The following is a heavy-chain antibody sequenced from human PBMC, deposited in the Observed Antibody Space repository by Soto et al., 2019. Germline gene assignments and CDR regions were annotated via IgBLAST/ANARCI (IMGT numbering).Heavy chain of an antibody. V-gene: IGHV3-53*01. CDR3: ARALGGTAAGTKGAWFDP. D-gene: IGHD6-13*01. Sequence: GGSLRLSCAASGFTVSSNYMSWVRQAPGKGLEWVSVIYSGGSTYYADSVKGRFTISRDNSKNTLYLQMNSLRAEDTAVYYCARALGGTAAGTKGAWFDPWGQGTLLTVSS. CDR2: IYSGGST. J-gene: IGHJ5*02. CDR1: GFTVSSNY.